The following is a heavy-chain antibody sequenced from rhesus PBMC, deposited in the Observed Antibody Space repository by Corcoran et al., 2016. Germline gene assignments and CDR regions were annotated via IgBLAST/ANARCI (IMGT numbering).Heavy chain of an antibody. CDR3: ARDWGDYYGYGLDS. D-gene: IGHD3-34*01. Sequence: QVQLQESGPGLVKPSETLSLTCAVSGGSISADYYWSWIRQPPGKGLEWIGYIYGSGGGTNYNPSLKNRVNISIDTSKNQVSLKLSSVTAADTAVYYCARDWGDYYGYGLDSWGQGVVVTVSS. CDR2: IYGSGGGT. CDR1: GGSISADYY. V-gene: IGHV4-106*01. J-gene: IGHJ6*01.